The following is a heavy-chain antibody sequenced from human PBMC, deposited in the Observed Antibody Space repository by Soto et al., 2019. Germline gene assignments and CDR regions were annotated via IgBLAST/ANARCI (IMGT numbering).Heavy chain of an antibody. V-gene: IGHV3-48*01. CDR3: ARDQLYYNDISGRPLNAFDV. J-gene: IGHJ3*01. D-gene: IGHD3-22*01. CDR2: IGIGSSTK. Sequence: GGSLRLSCAASGFTFRNYGMNWVRQAPGKGLEWVSYIGIGSSTKYYADSVKGRFAISRDNAKNSLYLQMNSLRAEDTAVYYCARDQLYYNDISGRPLNAFDVWGQGTMVTVSS. CDR1: GFTFRNYG.